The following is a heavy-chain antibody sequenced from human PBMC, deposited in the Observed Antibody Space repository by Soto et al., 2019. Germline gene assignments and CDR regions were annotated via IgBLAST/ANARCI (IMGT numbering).Heavy chain of an antibody. CDR2: ITTSSSNA. CDR3: ARDFRIVAITAMGQIGLDP. Sequence: GGPLRLSCATSGFTFSRYSMNSVRPPPGKDMEWITSITTSSSNAYYTHSDKGRFTISRDTPKSSLYLQMNGLRTEHTSVYHWARDFRIVAITAMGQIGLDPWGKGTVVTVSS. J-gene: IGHJ5*02. V-gene: IGHV3-21*01. D-gene: IGHD5-18*01. CDR1: GFTFSRYS.